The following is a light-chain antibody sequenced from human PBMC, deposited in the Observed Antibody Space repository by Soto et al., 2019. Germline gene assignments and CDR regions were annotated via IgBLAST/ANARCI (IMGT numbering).Light chain of an antibody. Sequence: DIQMTQSPSSLSASVGDRVTITCRASQSISRYLSWYHQKPVKAPKRLIYAASSLQSGVPSRFSGSGSGTEFTLTISSLQPEDFATYYCLQHNSYPPTFGQGTKVDIK. CDR2: AAS. CDR1: QSISRY. J-gene: IGKJ1*01. CDR3: LQHNSYPPT. V-gene: IGKV1-17*01.